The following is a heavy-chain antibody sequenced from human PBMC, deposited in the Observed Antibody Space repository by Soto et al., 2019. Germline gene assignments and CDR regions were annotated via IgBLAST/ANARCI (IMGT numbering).Heavy chain of an antibody. D-gene: IGHD2-15*01. J-gene: IGHJ5*02. CDR1: GYTFTSYG. V-gene: IGHV1-18*01. CDR3: ALVVGALGHWFEP. Sequence: QVQLVQSGGEVKKPGASVKVSCKASGYTFTSYGISWVRQAPGQGLEWMGRISADNGNTNYAQKLQGRVTMTTVTSASTAYLELRSLRSDHTAVYYCALVVGALGHWFEPWGQGTLVTVSS. CDR2: ISADNGNT.